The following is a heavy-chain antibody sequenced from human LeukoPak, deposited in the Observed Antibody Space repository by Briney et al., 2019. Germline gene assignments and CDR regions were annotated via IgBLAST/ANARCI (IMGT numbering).Heavy chain of an antibody. J-gene: IGHJ3*02. CDR2: IYYSGST. Sequence: SETLSLTCTVSGGSISRYYWSWIRQPPGKGLEWIGYIYYSGSTNYNPSLKSRVTISVDTSKNQFSLKLSSVTAADTAVYYCARVTMPIHDAFDIWGQGTMVTVPS. CDR1: GGSISRYY. V-gene: IGHV4-59*12. CDR3: ARVTMPIHDAFDI. D-gene: IGHD2-2*01.